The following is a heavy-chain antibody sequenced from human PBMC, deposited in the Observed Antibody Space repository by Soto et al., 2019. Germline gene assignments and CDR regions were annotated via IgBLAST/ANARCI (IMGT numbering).Heavy chain of an antibody. CDR1: GFTFSNYA. CDR2: IRGSGGET. J-gene: IGHJ4*02. Sequence: LRLSCIASGFTFSNYAMTWVRQAPGKGMEWVSAIRGSGGETFYADSVQGRFTISRDNSRMTLYLQMNSLRAEDTAVYYCAKGDQERQWVFLHNWGQGTLVTVSS. D-gene: IGHD2-8*01. V-gene: IGHV3-23*01. CDR3: AKGDQERQWVFLHN.